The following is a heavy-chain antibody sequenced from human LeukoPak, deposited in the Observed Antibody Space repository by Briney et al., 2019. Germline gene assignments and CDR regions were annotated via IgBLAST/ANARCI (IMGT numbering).Heavy chain of an antibody. D-gene: IGHD1-1*01. J-gene: IGHJ4*02. Sequence: SQTLSLTCTVSGGSISSGAYYWSWVRQLPEKGLDWIGYIGYTGDSYYNPSLRSRVTISIDTSKTQFSLRLSSLTAADTAVYYCARVAAATTNPRFDFWGQGTLVTVSS. CDR1: GGSISSGAYY. CDR2: IGYTGDS. V-gene: IGHV4-31*03. CDR3: ARVAAATTNPRFDF.